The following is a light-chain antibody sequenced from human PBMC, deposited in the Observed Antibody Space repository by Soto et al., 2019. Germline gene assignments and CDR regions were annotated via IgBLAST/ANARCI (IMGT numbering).Light chain of an antibody. J-gene: IGKJ1*01. CDR1: QSVSGSY. CDR3: YQYDTSPWT. Sequence: EIVLTQSPGTLSLSPGEAATLSCGASQSVSGSYLAWYQQKPGQAPRLVIYDASTRATGIPDRFRGSGSGTDFTLTISRLEPEDFAVYYCYQYDTSPWTFGQGTKVDIK. CDR2: DAS. V-gene: IGKV3-20*01.